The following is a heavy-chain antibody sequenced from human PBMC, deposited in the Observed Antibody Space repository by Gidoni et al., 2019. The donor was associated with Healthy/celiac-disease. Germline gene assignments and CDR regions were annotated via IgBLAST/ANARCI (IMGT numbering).Heavy chain of an antibody. Sequence: EVQLVESGGGLVKPGGSLRLSCAASGFTFSSYSMNWVRQAPGKALEWVSSISSSSSYIYYADSVKGRFTISRDNAKNSLYLQMNSLRAEDTAVYYCATWPWYDLRGMDVWGQGTTVTVSS. CDR1: GFTFSSYS. CDR2: ISSSSSYI. CDR3: ATWPWYDLRGMDV. V-gene: IGHV3-21*01. D-gene: IGHD1-1*01. J-gene: IGHJ6*02.